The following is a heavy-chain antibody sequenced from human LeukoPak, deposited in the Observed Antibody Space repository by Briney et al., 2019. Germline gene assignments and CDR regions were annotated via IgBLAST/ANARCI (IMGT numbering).Heavy chain of an antibody. CDR3: ARGGGIVGQY. CDR1: GFTFSTYA. CDR2: ISGSADTT. D-gene: IGHD1-26*01. J-gene: IGHJ4*02. Sequence: GGSLRLSCAASGFTFSTYAMSWVRQAPGRGLEWVSAISGSADTTYYADSVKGRFTISRDNSKNTLYLQMNSLRAEDTAVYYCARGGGIVGQYWGQGTLVSVSS. V-gene: IGHV3-23*01.